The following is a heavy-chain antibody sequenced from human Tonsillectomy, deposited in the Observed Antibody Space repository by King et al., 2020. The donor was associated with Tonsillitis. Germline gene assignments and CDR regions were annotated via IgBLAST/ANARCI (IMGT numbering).Heavy chain of an antibody. CDR3: AREGGSFRHFDL. D-gene: IGHD2/OR15-2a*01. CDR1: GYSFTNYY. V-gene: IGHV1-46*01. J-gene: IGHJ2*01. CDR2: INPSGTGT. Sequence: QLVQSGAEVKEPGASLKVSCKASGYSFTNYYMHWVRQAPGQRLEWMGLINPSGTGTGYAQIFQGRITMTRDMSTGTDYMELSSLRSDDTAVYYCAREGGSFRHFDLWGRGTLVTVSS.